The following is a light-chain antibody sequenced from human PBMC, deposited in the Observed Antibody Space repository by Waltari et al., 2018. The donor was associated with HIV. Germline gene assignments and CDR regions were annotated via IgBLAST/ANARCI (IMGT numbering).Light chain of an antibody. CDR3: CSYAGSSNVV. CDR1: SSDVGRNDI. J-gene: IGLJ2*01. CDR2: EGS. V-gene: IGLV2-23*01. Sequence: SALTHTASVSASPGPSITIPCTGTSSDVGRNDIASRYTQHPGKAPKLMMYEGSKLPSGVSNRFSGSTSGNTASLTISGLQAEDEADYYCCSYAGSSNVVFGGGTKLTVL.